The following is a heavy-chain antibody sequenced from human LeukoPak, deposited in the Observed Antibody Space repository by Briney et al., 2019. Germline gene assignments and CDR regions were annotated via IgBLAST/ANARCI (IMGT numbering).Heavy chain of an antibody. CDR3: ARDRWRPPVGMDV. D-gene: IGHD4-23*01. V-gene: IGHV1-18*01. J-gene: IGHJ6*02. CDR2: VSAYNGNT. Sequence: ASVKVSCKASGDTFSTHGISWVRQAPGQGLEWMGWVSAYNGNTNYAQKLQGRVTMTTDTSTTTVYMELRSLTSDDTAVYYCARDRWRPPVGMDVWGQGTTVTVSS. CDR1: GDTFSTHG.